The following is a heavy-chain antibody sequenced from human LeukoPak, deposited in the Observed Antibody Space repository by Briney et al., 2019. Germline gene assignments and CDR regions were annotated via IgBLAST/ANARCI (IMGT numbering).Heavy chain of an antibody. D-gene: IGHD4-17*01. CDR2: IYTSGST. V-gene: IGHV4-4*07. J-gene: IGHJ4*02. Sequence: GLEWIGRIYTSGSTNYNPSLKSRVTMSVDTSKNQFSLKLSSVTAADTAVYYCARSGEGFDYWGQGTLVTVSS. CDR3: ARSGEGFDY.